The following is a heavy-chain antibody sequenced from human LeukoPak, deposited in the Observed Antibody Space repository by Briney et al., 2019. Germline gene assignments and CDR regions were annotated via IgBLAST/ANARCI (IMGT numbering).Heavy chain of an antibody. Sequence: GGSLRLSCAASGFTFSSYSMNWVRQAPGKGLEWVSSISSSSSYIYYADSVKGRFTISRDNSKNTLYVQVNSLGTEDTAAYYCAKGSYYDSSGSFYFDYWGQGTLVTVSS. D-gene: IGHD3-22*01. V-gene: IGHV3-21*04. CDR1: GFTFSSYS. J-gene: IGHJ4*02. CDR3: AKGSYYDSSGSFYFDY. CDR2: ISSSSSYI.